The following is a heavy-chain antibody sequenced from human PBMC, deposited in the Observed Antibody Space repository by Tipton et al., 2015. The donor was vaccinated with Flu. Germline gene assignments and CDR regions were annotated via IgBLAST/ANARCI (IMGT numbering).Heavy chain of an antibody. D-gene: IGHD1-26*01. CDR2: IYGNGDR. CDR1: RFTVSSHH. Sequence: AVWRFTVSSHHVIWVRQAPGKGLEWVSFIYGNGDRYHADSVKGRFTISRDNSKDMLYLQMNSLRAEDTAVFYCAKSGGFDSWNQGALVIVSS. J-gene: IGHJ4*02. CDR3: AKSGGFDS. V-gene: IGHV3-66*03.